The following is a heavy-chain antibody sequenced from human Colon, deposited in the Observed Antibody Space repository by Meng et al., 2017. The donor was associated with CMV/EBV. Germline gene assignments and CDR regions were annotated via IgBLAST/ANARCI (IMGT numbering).Heavy chain of an antibody. V-gene: IGHV1-2*02. Sequence: QGQRMQSGAGVKEPGASVTVSCKTSGYTFSDYYMHWVRQAPGQGLEWMGWIRSDGSATNYAQKFRGRVTMTRDASVSTAYMELSGLTSDDTAVYFCVRSSGWSLFDYWGPGALVTVSS. J-gene: IGHJ4*02. D-gene: IGHD6-19*01. CDR3: VRSSGWSLFDY. CDR2: IRSDGSAT. CDR1: GYTFSDYY.